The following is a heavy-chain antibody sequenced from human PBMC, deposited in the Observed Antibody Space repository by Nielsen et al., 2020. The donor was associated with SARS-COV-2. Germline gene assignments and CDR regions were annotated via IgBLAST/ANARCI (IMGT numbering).Heavy chain of an antibody. V-gene: IGHV3-30-3*01. CDR1: GFTFSNYN. CDR3: ARDDESAFDI. CDR2: ISYDGSNK. J-gene: IGHJ3*02. Sequence: GESLKISCAASGFTFSNYNMHWVRQAPGKGLEWVTVISYDGSNKYYADSVKGRFTISRDNSKNTLYLQMNSLRAEDTAVYYCARDDESAFDIWGQGTMVTVSS.